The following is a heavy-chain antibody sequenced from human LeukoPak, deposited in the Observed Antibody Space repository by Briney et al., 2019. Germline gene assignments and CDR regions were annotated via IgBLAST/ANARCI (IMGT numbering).Heavy chain of an antibody. V-gene: IGHV3-30*18. D-gene: IGHD3-10*01. CDR1: GFTFCSYG. CDR3: AKDHYYGSGSYYLFDY. Sequence: GGSLRLSCAASGFTFCSYGMHWLRQAPGKGLEWVAVISYDGSNKYYADSVKGRFTISRDNSKNTLYLQMNSLRAEDTAVYYCAKDHYYGSGSYYLFDYWGQGTLVTVSS. J-gene: IGHJ4*02. CDR2: ISYDGSNK.